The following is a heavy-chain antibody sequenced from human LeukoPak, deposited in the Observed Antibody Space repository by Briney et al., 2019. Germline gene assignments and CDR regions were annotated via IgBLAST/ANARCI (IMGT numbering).Heavy chain of an antibody. Sequence: GASVTVSFRGSGGTFSIYAISWVRQAPGQGVGGVGSIIPILGIANYAQKFQGRVTITADKSTSTAYMELRSLRSDDTAVYYCARDIHNSSNYFDYWGQGTLVTVSS. V-gene: IGHV1-69*04. J-gene: IGHJ4*02. CDR1: GGTFSIYA. D-gene: IGHD1-1*01. CDR2: IIPILGIA. CDR3: ARDIHNSSNYFDY.